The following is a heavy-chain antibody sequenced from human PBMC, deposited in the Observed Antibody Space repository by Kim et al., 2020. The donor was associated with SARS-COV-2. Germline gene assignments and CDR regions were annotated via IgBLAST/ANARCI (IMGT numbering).Heavy chain of an antibody. V-gene: IGHV1-18*01. CDR1: GYTFTSYG. D-gene: IGHD6-19*01. CDR2: ISAYNGNT. CDR3: ARDLIRGWLPANLRGDYYGMDV. Sequence: ASVKVSCKASGYTFTSYGISWVRQAPGQGLEWMGWISAYNGNTNYAQKLQGRVTMTTDTSTSTAYMELRSLRSDDTAVYYCARDLIRGWLPANLRGDYYGMDVWGQGTTVTVSS. J-gene: IGHJ6*02.